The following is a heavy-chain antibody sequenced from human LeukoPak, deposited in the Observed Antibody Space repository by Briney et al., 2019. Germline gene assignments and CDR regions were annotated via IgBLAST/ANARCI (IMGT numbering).Heavy chain of an antibody. Sequence: GASVKVSCKASGYTFTSYGISWVRQAPGQGLEWMGWISAYNGNTNYAQKLQGRVTMPTDTSTSTAYMELRSLRSDDTAVYYCARDVSRRYYYDSGDWFDPWGQGTLVTVSS. CDR2: ISAYNGNT. V-gene: IGHV1-18*01. D-gene: IGHD3-22*01. J-gene: IGHJ5*02. CDR3: ARDVSRRYYYDSGDWFDP. CDR1: GYTFTSYG.